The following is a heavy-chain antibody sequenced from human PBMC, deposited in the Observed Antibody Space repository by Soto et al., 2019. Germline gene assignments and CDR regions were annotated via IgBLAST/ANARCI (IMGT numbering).Heavy chain of an antibody. CDR3: ARGAGYEFWDPFDY. D-gene: IGHD3-3*01. V-gene: IGHV4-30-2*06. Sequence: PSETLSLTCTVSGGSMSYGGFSWSWIRQSPGKGLEWIGYISRLDNPYFHPSFKSRVTMSIDRSRNQFYLNLSSMTAADRAVYYCARGAGYEFWDPFDYWGQGTLVTVSS. CDR2: ISRLDNP. CDR1: GGSMSYGGFS. J-gene: IGHJ4*02.